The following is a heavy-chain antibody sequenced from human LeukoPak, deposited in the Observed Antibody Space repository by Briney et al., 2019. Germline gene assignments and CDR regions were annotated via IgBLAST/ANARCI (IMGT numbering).Heavy chain of an antibody. Sequence: ASVKVSCKASGYTFTGYGISWVRQAPGQGLEWMGWISAYNGNTNYAQKLQGRVTMTTDTSTSTAYMELRSLRSDDTAVYYCARSGLLESYYYYGMDVWGQGTTVTVSS. CDR3: ARSGLLESYYYYGMDV. D-gene: IGHD2-21*01. J-gene: IGHJ6*02. CDR2: ISAYNGNT. V-gene: IGHV1-18*01. CDR1: GYTFTGYG.